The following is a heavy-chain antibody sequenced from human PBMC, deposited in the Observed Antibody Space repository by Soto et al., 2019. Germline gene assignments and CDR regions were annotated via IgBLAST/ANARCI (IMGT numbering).Heavy chain of an antibody. CDR2: IYHSGST. J-gene: IGHJ4*02. CDR1: GYSISSGYY. CDR3: ARDALYSSSSEGDY. D-gene: IGHD6-6*01. V-gene: IGHV4-38-2*02. Sequence: SETLSLTCTVSGYSISSGYYWGWIRQPPGKGLEWIGSIYHSGSTYYNPSLKSRVTISVDTSKNQFSLKLSSVTAADTAVYYCARDALYSSSSEGDYWGQGTLVTVSS.